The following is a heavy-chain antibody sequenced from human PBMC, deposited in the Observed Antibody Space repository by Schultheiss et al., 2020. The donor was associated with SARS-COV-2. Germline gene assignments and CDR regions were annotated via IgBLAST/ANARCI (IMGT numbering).Heavy chain of an antibody. Sequence: GGSLRLSCAASGFTFSSYGMHWVRQAPGKGLEWVAGISYDGSNKYYADSVKGRFTISRDNSKNTLYLQMNSLRAEDTAVYYCAKGTIAAAGTFDYWGQGTLVTVSS. J-gene: IGHJ4*02. CDR2: ISYDGSNK. CDR3: AKGTIAAAGTFDY. V-gene: IGHV3-30*12. CDR1: GFTFSSYG. D-gene: IGHD6-13*01.